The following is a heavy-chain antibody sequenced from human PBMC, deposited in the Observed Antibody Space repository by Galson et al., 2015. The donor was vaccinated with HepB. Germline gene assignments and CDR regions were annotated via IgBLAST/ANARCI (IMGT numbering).Heavy chain of an antibody. CDR1: GFTFSSYS. Sequence: SLRLSCAASGFTFSSYSMDWVRQAPGRGLEWVSYISSSTSAIYYADSVKGRFTISRDNAKNSLYLQMNSLAAEDTAVYYCARRGHTYGYVDAPDYWGQGTLVTVS. D-gene: IGHD5-18*01. V-gene: IGHV3-48*01. CDR2: ISSSTSAI. CDR3: ARRGHTYGYVDAPDY. J-gene: IGHJ4*02.